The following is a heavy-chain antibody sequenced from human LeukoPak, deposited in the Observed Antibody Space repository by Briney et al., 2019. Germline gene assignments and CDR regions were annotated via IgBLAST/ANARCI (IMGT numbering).Heavy chain of an antibody. D-gene: IGHD2-15*01. J-gene: IGHJ1*01. CDR2: ITHNGST. CDR3: ARGFGRGEGCYSCVYFQH. Sequence: SETLSLTCGVPGETLNDYHWSWIRQSPGKGLEWVGEITHNGSTTFNPSLESRFTISVDTSKNQFSLKLTSVTAADASVYFCARGFGRGEGCYSCVYFQHWGKGTLVTVS. CDR1: GETLNDYH. V-gene: IGHV4-34*01.